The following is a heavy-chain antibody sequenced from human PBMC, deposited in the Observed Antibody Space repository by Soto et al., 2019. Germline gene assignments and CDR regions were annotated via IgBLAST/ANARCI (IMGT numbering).Heavy chain of an antibody. CDR3: SKVLPRYYYYYYMDV. CDR1: GFTFSSYG. J-gene: IGHJ6*03. CDR2: ISYDGSNK. Sequence: GGSLRLSCAASGFTFSSYGMHWVRQAPGKGLEWVAVISYDGSNKYYADSVKGRFTISRDNSKNTLYLQMNSLRAEDTAVYYCSKVLPRYYYYYYMDVWGKGTTLTVS. V-gene: IGHV3-30*18.